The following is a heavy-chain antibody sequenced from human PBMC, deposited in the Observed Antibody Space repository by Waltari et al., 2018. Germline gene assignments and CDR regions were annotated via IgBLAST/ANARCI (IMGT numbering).Heavy chain of an antibody. Sequence: EVQVVESGGGLVQPGGSVRLPCAASGFTSGYSWMRWVSQAPGTRPVWVSRINTEGSITTYVDSVKGRFIVSRDNARNTLYLQMNSLRAEDTAVYYCARDGIAGSQAYWGQGTLVTVSS. CDR2: INTEGSIT. J-gene: IGHJ4*02. CDR1: GFTSGYSW. V-gene: IGHV3-74*01. CDR3: ARDGIAGSQAY. D-gene: IGHD2-21*01.